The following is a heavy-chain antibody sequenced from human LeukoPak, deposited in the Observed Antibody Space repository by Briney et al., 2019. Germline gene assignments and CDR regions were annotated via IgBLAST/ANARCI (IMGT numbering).Heavy chain of an antibody. Sequence: GGSLRLSCAASGFTYSNYWMTWVRQAPGKGLEWVSYISSSGSTIYYADSVKGRFTISRDNAKNSLYLQMNSLRAEDTAVYYCAELGITMIGGVWGKGTTVTISS. D-gene: IGHD3-10*02. CDR1: GFTYSNYW. CDR2: ISSSGSTI. J-gene: IGHJ6*04. CDR3: AELGITMIGGV. V-gene: IGHV3-48*04.